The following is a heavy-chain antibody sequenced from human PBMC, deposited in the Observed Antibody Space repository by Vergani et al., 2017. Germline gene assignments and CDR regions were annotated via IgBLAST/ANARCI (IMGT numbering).Heavy chain of an antibody. CDR3: ARSNYYDSSGYLDYFDY. J-gene: IGHJ4*02. D-gene: IGHD3-22*01. Sequence: QLQLQESGSGLVKPSQTLSLTCAVSGGSISSGGYSWSWIRQPPGKGLEWIGYIYHSGSTYYNPSLKSRVTISVDRSKNQFSQKLSSVTSADTAVYYCARSNYYDSSGYLDYFDYWGQGTLVTVSS. CDR1: GGSISSGGYS. V-gene: IGHV4-30-2*01. CDR2: IYHSGST.